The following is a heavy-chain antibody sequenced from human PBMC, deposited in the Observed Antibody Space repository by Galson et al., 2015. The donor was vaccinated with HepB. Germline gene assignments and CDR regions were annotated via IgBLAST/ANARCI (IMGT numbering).Heavy chain of an antibody. Sequence: TLSLTCAVSGDSISNDRWWSWVRQPPGEGLEWIGEAYHSGGTNYRPSLKSRVTISVDKSKNQFSLKLTSVTAADTAVYYCARAKEGRGYFDYWGKGTLVTVSS. CDR1: GDSISNDRW. CDR3: ARAKEGRGYFDY. J-gene: IGHJ4*02. D-gene: IGHD3-10*01. V-gene: IGHV4-4*02. CDR2: AYHSGGT.